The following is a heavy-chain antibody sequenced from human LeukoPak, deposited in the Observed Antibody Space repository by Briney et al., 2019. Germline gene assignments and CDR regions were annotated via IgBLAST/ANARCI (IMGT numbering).Heavy chain of an antibody. Sequence: GASVKVSCTASGYTFTSYDINWVRPATGQGLEWMGWMNPNSGNTGYAQKFQGRVTMTRNTSISTAYMELSSLRSEDTAVYYCASILRGSEKGFDYWGQGTLVTVSS. CDR2: MNPNSGNT. J-gene: IGHJ4*02. CDR3: ASILRGSEKGFDY. V-gene: IGHV1-8*01. D-gene: IGHD6-25*01. CDR1: GYTFTSYD.